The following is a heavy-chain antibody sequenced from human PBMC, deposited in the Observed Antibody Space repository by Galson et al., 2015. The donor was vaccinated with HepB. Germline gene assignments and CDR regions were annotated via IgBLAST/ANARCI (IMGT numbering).Heavy chain of an antibody. Sequence: SVKVSCKASGYTFTGYCMHWVRQAPGQGLEWMGWINPNSGGTNYAQKFQGWVTMTRDTSISTAYMELSRLRSDDTAVYYCARTPIYDSSGYRRPNDAFDIWGQGTMVTVSS. J-gene: IGHJ3*02. CDR2: INPNSGGT. CDR3: ARTPIYDSSGYRRPNDAFDI. D-gene: IGHD3-22*01. V-gene: IGHV1-2*04. CDR1: GYTFTGYC.